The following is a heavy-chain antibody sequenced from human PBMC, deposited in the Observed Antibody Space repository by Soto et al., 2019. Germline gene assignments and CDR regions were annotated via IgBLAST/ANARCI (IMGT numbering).Heavy chain of an antibody. CDR3: ARDLRMPTRGIYDILTGHIGPNSYYYGMDV. V-gene: IGHV1-2*04. J-gene: IGHJ6*02. CDR2: INPNSGGT. CDR1: GYTFTGYY. D-gene: IGHD3-9*01. Sequence: ASVKVSCKASGYTFTGYYMHWVRQAPGQGLEWMGWINPNSGGTNYAQKFQGWVTMTRDTSISTAYMELSRLGSDETAVYYCARDLRMPTRGIYDILTGHIGPNSYYYGMDVWGQGTTVTVSS.